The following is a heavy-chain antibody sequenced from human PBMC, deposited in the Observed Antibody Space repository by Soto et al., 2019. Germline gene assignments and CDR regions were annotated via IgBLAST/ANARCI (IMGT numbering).Heavy chain of an antibody. Sequence: SETLSLTCTVSGGSITSSSYYWVWIRQPPGKGLEWIGSIYYSGSTYYNPSLKSRVTISVDTSKNQFSLKLSSVTAADTAVYYCARLDILTGYYSYFDYWGQGTLVTVFS. CDR1: GGSITSSSYY. CDR3: ARLDILTGYYSYFDY. V-gene: IGHV4-39*01. J-gene: IGHJ4*02. CDR2: IYYSGST. D-gene: IGHD3-9*01.